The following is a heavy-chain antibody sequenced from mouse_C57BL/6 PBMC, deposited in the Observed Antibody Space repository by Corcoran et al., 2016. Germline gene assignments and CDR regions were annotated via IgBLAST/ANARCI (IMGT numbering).Heavy chain of an antibody. V-gene: IGHV1-26*01. CDR3: ARYYYYAMDY. CDR1: GYTFTDYY. J-gene: IGHJ4*01. Sequence: EVQLQQSGPELVKPGASVKISCKASGYTFTDYYMNWVKQSHGKSLEWIGDINPNNGGTSYNQKFKGKATLTVDKSSSIAYMELRSLTSEDSAVYYCARYYYYAMDYWGQGTSVTVSS. CDR2: INPNNGGT.